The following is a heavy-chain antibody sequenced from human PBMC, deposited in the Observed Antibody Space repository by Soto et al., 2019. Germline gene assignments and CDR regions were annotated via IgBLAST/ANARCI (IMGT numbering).Heavy chain of an antibody. D-gene: IGHD5-12*01. CDR2: ISGSGGST. Sequence: GGSLRLSCAASGFTFSSYAMSWVRQAPGKGLEWVSAISGSGGSTYYADSVKGRFTISRDNSRNTLYLQMNSLRAEDTAVYYCAKDPGYSGYDFGEYWGQGTLVTVSS. CDR3: AKDPGYSGYDFGEY. CDR1: GFTFSSYA. J-gene: IGHJ4*02. V-gene: IGHV3-23*01.